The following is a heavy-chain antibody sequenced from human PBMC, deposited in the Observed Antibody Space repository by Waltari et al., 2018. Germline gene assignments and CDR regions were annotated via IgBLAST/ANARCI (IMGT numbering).Heavy chain of an antibody. Sequence: QVQLVQSGAEVKKPGASVKVSCKASGYTFTGYYMHGVRQAPGQGLEWMGWTTPNSGGTNDAQKFQGRVSMTRDTSISTAYMELSRLRSDDTAVYYCARSGGWSDFDYWGQGTLVTVSS. J-gene: IGHJ4*02. CDR3: ARSGGWSDFDY. CDR1: GYTFTGYY. CDR2: TTPNSGGT. D-gene: IGHD6-19*01. V-gene: IGHV1-2*02.